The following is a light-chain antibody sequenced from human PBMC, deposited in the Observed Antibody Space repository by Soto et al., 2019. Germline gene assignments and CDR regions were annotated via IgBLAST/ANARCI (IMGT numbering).Light chain of an antibody. CDR3: QRYTNWPYT. CDR2: GAS. J-gene: IGKJ2*01. V-gene: IGKV3-15*01. CDR1: QSVGSN. Sequence: EIVMTQSPATLSVSPGERASLSCRASQSVGSNLAWYQQTAGQAPRLLIYGASTRATGIPARFSGSGSGTEFTHTISSLQSEDFAVYSCQRYTNWPYTFGQGTKLEIK.